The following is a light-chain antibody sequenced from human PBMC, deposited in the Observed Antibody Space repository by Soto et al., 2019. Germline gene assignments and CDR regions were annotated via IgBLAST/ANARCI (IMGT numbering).Light chain of an antibody. CDR2: AAS. V-gene: IGKV1-39*01. CDR3: QPSYCTPT. CDR1: QSISNY. J-gene: IGKJ1*01. Sequence: DSPMTHFPSSLSASVGDRVTITCRASQSISNYVNWYQQKPGKAPKILIYAASSLQSGVPSRFSGSGSRTHYTLTISTQQPDDFATYYCQPSYCTPTFGQGPRVEIK.